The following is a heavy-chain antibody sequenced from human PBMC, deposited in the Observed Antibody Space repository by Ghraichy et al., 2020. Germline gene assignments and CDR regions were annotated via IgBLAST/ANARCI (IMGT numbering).Heavy chain of an antibody. D-gene: IGHD1-26*01. CDR2: IKGDGSET. CDR1: GFTFSSYW. CDR3: VTFIVGATIDY. Sequence: GESLNISCAGSGFTFSSYWMSWVRQAPGKGLEWVANIKGDGSETHYVDSFKGRFTISRDNAKNSVYLQMNSLRAEDTAVYYCVTFIVGATIDYWGQGTLVTVSS. V-gene: IGHV3-7*01. J-gene: IGHJ4*02.